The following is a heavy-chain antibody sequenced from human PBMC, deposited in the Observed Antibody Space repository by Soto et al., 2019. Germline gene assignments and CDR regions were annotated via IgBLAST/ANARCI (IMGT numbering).Heavy chain of an antibody. CDR3: AKGLTAAGPYYYGTDV. Sequence: GGSLRLSCAASGFTFSSYSMSWVRQAPGKGLEWVSSISGSGDYTYYADSVKGRFTISRDNSRNTLYLQMNSLRAEDTAVYYCAKGLTAAGPYYYGTDVWGQGTTVTVSS. D-gene: IGHD6-25*01. CDR1: GFTFSSYS. CDR2: ISGSGDYT. V-gene: IGHV3-23*01. J-gene: IGHJ6*02.